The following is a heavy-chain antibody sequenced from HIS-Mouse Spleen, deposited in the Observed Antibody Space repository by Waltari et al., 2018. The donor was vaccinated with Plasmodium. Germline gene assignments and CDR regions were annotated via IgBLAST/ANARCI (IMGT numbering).Heavy chain of an antibody. J-gene: IGHJ1*01. D-gene: IGHD6-13*01. CDR3: ARVLGYKAAAGTFVEYFQH. Sequence: QVQLVQSGAEVKKPGASVKVSCKASGYTFTGYYMHWVRQAPGQGLEWMGWINPNSVGTNYAQKCQGRVTMTRDTSISTAYMELSRLRSDDTAVYYCARVLGYKAAAGTFVEYFQHWGQGTLVTVSS. CDR1: GYTFTGYY. CDR2: INPNSVGT. V-gene: IGHV1-2*02.